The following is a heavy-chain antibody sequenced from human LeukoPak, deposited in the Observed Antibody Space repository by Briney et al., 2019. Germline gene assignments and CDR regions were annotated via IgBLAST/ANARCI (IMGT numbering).Heavy chain of an antibody. CDR3: AKDPFSPGAY. CDR1: GFTFSSYG. V-gene: IGHV3-30*02. CDR2: IWYDGSYK. D-gene: IGHD2/OR15-2a*01. J-gene: IGHJ4*02. Sequence: GGSLRLSCTASGFTFSSYGLHWVRQAPGKGLEWVAVIWYDGSYKYYTDSVKGRFTISRDNSKNTLYLQMNSLRAEDTAVYYCAKDPFSPGAYWGQGTLVTVSS.